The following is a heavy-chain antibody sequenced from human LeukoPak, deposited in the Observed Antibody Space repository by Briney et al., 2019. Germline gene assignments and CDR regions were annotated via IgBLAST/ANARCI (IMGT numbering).Heavy chain of an antibody. Sequence: GGSLRLSCAASGFTVSTTYLSWVRQAPGKGLEWVSVLYSGGNTYYTESVKGRFTISRDNSKNTLYLQMNSLRTEDTAVYYCASNGRNSGSFLQLDCWGQGTLVTVSS. CDR1: GFTVSTTY. CDR3: ASNGRNSGSFLQLDC. V-gene: IGHV3-66*02. CDR2: LYSGGNT. D-gene: IGHD1-26*01. J-gene: IGHJ4*02.